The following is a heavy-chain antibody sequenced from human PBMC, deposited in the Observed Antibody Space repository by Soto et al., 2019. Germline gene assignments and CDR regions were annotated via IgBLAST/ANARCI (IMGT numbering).Heavy chain of an antibody. Sequence: QVQLVQSGAEVKKPGASVKVSCKASGYTFTSYGISWVRQSPRQGLEWMGGISAYNDNTNNAQKFQGRVAVTTDTSTSAALMELLNLRSDDTAVYYCARTSVYSSTDNRFDPWGPGALVTVSS. CDR3: ARTSVYSSTDNRFDP. CDR2: ISAYNDNT. CDR1: GYTFTSYG. V-gene: IGHV1-18*01. J-gene: IGHJ5*02. D-gene: IGHD6-13*01.